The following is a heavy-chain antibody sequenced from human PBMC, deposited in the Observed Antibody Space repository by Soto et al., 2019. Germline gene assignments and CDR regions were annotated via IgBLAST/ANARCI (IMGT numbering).Heavy chain of an antibody. CDR2: INHSGST. CDR3: ASFVDTAMVTPRNWFDP. J-gene: IGHJ5*02. D-gene: IGHD5-18*01. V-gene: IGHV4-34*01. Sequence: SETLSLTCAVYGGSFSGYYWSWIRQPPGKGLEWIGEINHSGSTNYNPSLKSRVTISVDTSKNQFSLKLSSVTAADTAVYYCASFVDTAMVTPRNWFDPWGQGTLVTVS. CDR1: GGSFSGYY.